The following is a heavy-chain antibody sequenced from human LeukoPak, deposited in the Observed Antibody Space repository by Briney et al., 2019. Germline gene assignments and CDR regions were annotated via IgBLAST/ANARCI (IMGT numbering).Heavy chain of an antibody. J-gene: IGHJ4*02. CDR3: ARENSGSYREFDY. Sequence: SETLSLTCTVSGGSISSYYWSWIRQPAGRGLEWIGRIYTSGSTNYNASLKSRVSMSVDTSKDQFSLKLSSVTAADTAVFYCARENSGSYREFDYWGQGTLVTVSS. CDR1: GGSISSYY. CDR2: IYTSGST. V-gene: IGHV4-4*07. D-gene: IGHD1-26*01.